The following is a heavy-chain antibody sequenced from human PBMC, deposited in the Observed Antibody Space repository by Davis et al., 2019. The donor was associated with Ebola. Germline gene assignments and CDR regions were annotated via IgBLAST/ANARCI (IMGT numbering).Heavy chain of an antibody. J-gene: IGHJ4*02. D-gene: IGHD2-2*01. CDR1: GFTFSNYA. CDR2: ITGSGGSR. V-gene: IGHV3-23*01. CDR3: AREGKYRDESRTFDY. Sequence: GESLKISCAASGFTFSNYAMSWVRQAPGKGLEWVSSITGSGGSRYHADSVKGRFTISRDNSENTLHLQMNSLRVDDTAVYYCAREGKYRDESRTFDYWGQGTLVTVSS.